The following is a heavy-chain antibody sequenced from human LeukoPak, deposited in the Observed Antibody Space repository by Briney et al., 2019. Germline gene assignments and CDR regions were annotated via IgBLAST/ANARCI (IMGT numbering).Heavy chain of an antibody. CDR3: ARVGYSYGLACDY. CDR1: GFTFRQYS. Sequence: PGGSLRLSCAASGFTFRQYSMNWVRQAPVKGLELVSVIYSGGSTYYADSVKGRFTISRDNSKNTLYLQMNSLRAEDTAVYYRARVGYSYGLACDYWGQGTLVTVSS. D-gene: IGHD5-18*01. V-gene: IGHV3-66*01. J-gene: IGHJ4*02. CDR2: IYSGGST.